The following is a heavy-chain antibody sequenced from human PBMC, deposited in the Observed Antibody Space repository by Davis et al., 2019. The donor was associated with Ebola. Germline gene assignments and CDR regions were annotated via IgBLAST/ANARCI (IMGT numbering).Heavy chain of an antibody. J-gene: IGHJ6*02. D-gene: IGHD5-12*01. CDR2: IRYDGSNT. V-gene: IGHV3-30*02. CDR1: GFSLSDYG. Sequence: GGSLRLSCAASGFSLSDYGMHWVRQAPGKGLEWVAFIRYDGSNTYYADSVKGRFTTSKDNSKNTVYLQMNSLRAEDTAVYFCAKAKYSGYGYYYYGLDVWGQGTTVTVSS. CDR3: AKAKYSGYGYYYYGLDV.